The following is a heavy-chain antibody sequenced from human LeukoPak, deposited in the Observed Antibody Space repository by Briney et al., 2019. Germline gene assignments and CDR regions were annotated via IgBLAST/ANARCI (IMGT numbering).Heavy chain of an antibody. Sequence: SETLSLTCTVSGVSISSYYWSRIRHPPGKGLEWIGYIYYSGSTNYNPSRKSPVTISVDTSKNQFSLKLSSVPAADTAVSYCPRGQAVLLWFGESAPWAFDIWGQGTMVTASS. CDR1: GVSISSYY. V-gene: IGHV4-59*01. D-gene: IGHD3-10*01. CDR2: IYYSGST. CDR3: PRGQAVLLWFGESAPWAFDI. J-gene: IGHJ3*02.